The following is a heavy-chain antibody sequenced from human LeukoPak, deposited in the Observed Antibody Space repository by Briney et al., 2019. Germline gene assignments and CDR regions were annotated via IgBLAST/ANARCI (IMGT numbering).Heavy chain of an antibody. D-gene: IGHD6-13*01. CDR2: IIPIFGTA. Sequence: GASVTVSCKASGGTFSSYAISWVRQAPGQGLEWMGGIIPIFGTANYAQKFQGRVTITADESTSTAYMELSSLRSEDTAVYYCASWAAAPGAFDIWGQGTMVTVSS. J-gene: IGHJ3*02. CDR1: GGTFSSYA. V-gene: IGHV1-69*01. CDR3: ASWAAAPGAFDI.